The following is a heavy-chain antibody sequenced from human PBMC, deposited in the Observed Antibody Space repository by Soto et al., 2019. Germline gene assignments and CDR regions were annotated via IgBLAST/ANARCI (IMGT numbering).Heavy chain of an antibody. V-gene: IGHV1-69*12. D-gene: IGHD2-15*01. CDR1: GGTFSNSP. CDR3: ARSRFVVGVTVDYYGMDV. Sequence: QVQLVQSGAEVKKPGSSVKVSCKSSGGTFSNSPISWVRQGPGQGLEWMGGVIPLFRTANYAQKFQGRVTITADESTNTAYMELSSLRSGDTAVYFCARSRFVVGVTVDYYGMDVWGQGTTVTVAS. CDR2: VIPLFRTA. J-gene: IGHJ6*02.